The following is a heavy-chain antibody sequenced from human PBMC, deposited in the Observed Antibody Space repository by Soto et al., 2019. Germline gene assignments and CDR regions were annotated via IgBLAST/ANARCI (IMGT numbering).Heavy chain of an antibody. CDR3: ARGRYGDY. D-gene: IGHD1-1*01. CDR1: GYAFTTYG. J-gene: IGHJ4*02. V-gene: IGHV1-18*01. CDR2: ISAHNGNT. Sequence: QVHLVQSGAEVKKPGASVKVSCKGSGYAFTTYGITWVRQAPGQGLEWMGWISAHNGNTNYAQKLQGRVTVTRDTSTSPAYMELRSLRSDDTAVYSWARGRYGDYWGQGALVTVSS.